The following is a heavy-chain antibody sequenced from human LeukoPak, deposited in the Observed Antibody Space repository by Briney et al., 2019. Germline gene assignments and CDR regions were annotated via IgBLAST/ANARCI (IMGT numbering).Heavy chain of an antibody. CDR3: TIVGPLTYYDESSGYYIPNN. CDR2: IKSKTDGETI. D-gene: IGHD3-22*01. Sequence: GWSLRLSCASSGWTFSHAWINWVRQAAGKGLEWVGRIKSKTDGETIDYAAPVKGRVTISRDDSKNTVYLQMNSLKIEDTAVYYCTIVGPLTYYDESSGYYIPNNWGQGTLVTVSS. J-gene: IGHJ4*02. V-gene: IGHV3-15*01. CDR1: GWTFSHAW.